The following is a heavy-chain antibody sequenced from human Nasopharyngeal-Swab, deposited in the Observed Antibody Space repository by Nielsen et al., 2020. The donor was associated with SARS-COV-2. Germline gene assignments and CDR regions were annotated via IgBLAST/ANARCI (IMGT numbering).Heavy chain of an antibody. CDR2: ISYDGSNK. CDR3: AKLDMVRGVIITSYAFDI. Sequence: WIRQRPGKGLEWVAVISYDGSNKYYADSVKGRFTIPRDNSKNTLYLQMNSLRAEDTAVYYCAKLDMVRGVIITSYAFDIWGQGTVVTVSS. V-gene: IGHV3-30*18. J-gene: IGHJ3*02. D-gene: IGHD3-10*01.